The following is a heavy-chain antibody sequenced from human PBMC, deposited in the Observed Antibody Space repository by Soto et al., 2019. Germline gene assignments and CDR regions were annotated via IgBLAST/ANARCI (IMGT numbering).Heavy chain of an antibody. CDR2: ITYGGSI. Sequence: IMPHTCTASGAYRATHECCWTWIKPPPEKGLEWLAYITYGGSIYYAPSFRSRLTVSIDKSKSQFSLNVRSVTAADTAGDYCAKMERKQLWLRVQIWGRGIRVSVPS. D-gene: IGHD5-18*01. J-gene: IGHJ1*01. CDR3: AKMERKQLWLRVQI. CDR1: GAYRATHECC. V-gene: IGHV4-31*03.